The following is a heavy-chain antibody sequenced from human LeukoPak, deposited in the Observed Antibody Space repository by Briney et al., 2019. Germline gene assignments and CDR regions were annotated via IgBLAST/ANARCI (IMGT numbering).Heavy chain of an antibody. Sequence: SETLSLTCTVSGGSISSYYWTWIRQPAGKGLEWIGRIYTTGSTNYNPSLNSRVTISVDTSKNQFSLKLSSVTAADTAVYYCARRGSTRTYYFDYWGQGTLVTVSS. CDR2: IYTTGST. CDR1: GGSISSYY. D-gene: IGHD2-2*01. J-gene: IGHJ4*02. V-gene: IGHV4-4*07. CDR3: ARRGSTRTYYFDY.